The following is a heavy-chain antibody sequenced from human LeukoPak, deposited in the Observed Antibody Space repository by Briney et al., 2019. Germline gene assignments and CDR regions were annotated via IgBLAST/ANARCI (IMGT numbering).Heavy chain of an antibody. CDR1: GFTFSSYA. V-gene: IGHV3-23*01. J-gene: IGHJ6*03. CDR3: ASLILWFGELGYMDV. D-gene: IGHD3-10*01. CDR2: ISGSGGST. Sequence: PGGSLRLSCAASGFTFSSYAMSWVRQAPGKELEWVSAISGSGGSTYYADSVKGRFTISRDNAKNSLYLQMNSLRAEDTAVYYCASLILWFGELGYMDVWGKGTTVTVSS.